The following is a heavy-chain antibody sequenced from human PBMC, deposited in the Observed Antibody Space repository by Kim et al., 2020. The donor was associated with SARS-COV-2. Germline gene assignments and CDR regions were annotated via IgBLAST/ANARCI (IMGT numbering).Heavy chain of an antibody. V-gene: IGHV5-51*01. J-gene: IGHJ4*02. CDR1: GYSFTSYW. CDR3: ARLPPLHVYSSGWPGDY. CDR2: IYPGDSDT. Sequence: GESLKISCKGSGYSFTSYWIGWVRQMPGKGLEWMGIIYPGDSDTRYSPSFQGQVTISADKSISTAYLQWSSLKASDTAMYYCARLPPLHVYSSGWPGDYWGQGTLVTVSS. D-gene: IGHD6-19*01.